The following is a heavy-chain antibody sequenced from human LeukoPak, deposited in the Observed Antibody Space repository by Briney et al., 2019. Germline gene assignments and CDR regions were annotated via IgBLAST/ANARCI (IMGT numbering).Heavy chain of an antibody. V-gene: IGHV4-38-2*02. CDR1: GHSISSGYY. D-gene: IGHD4-17*01. CDR2: IYYSGST. Sequence: SETLSLTCTVSGHSISSGYYWGWIRQTPGKGLEWIGSIYYSGSTYYNPSLKSRVTISVDTSKHQFSLNLTSVTAADTALYYCARGLVYGDYFFDYWGQGTLVTVSS. J-gene: IGHJ4*02. CDR3: ARGLVYGDYFFDY.